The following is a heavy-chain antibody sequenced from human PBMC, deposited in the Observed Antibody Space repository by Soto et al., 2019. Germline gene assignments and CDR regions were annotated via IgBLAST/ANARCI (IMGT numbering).Heavy chain of an antibody. Sequence: QVQLVESGGGVVQPGRSLRLSCAASGFAFSTYGMHWVRQAPGKGLEWVAVIWYDGSNKYYVDSVKGRFTISRDNSKNTLYLQMNSLRAEETAVYYCARDYGSGFDYWGQGTLVTVSS. CDR3: ARDYGSGFDY. CDR1: GFAFSTYG. D-gene: IGHD6-19*01. J-gene: IGHJ4*02. CDR2: IWYDGSNK. V-gene: IGHV3-33*01.